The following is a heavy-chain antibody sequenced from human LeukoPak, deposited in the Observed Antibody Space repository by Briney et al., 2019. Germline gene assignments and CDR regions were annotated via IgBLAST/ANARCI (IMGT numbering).Heavy chain of an antibody. CDR2: MNPNSTNT. D-gene: IGHD2-15*01. CDR3: ARGSWRDCSGGSCSHYFEY. Sequence: ASVKVSCKASGYTFTGYYMHWVRQATGRGLEWMGWMNPNSTNTGYAQKFQGRVTMTRNTSISTAYMELNSLTSDDTAVYFCARGSWRDCSGGSCSHYFEYWGQGTLVTVSS. CDR1: GYTFTGYY. J-gene: IGHJ4*02. V-gene: IGHV1-8*02.